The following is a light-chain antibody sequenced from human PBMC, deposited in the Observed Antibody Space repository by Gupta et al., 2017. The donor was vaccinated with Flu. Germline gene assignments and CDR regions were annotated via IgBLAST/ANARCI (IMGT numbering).Light chain of an antibody. CDR3: LQQFSYPWT. CDR2: ATY. V-gene: IGKV1-17*01. Sequence: DTVPITCRASQGIRDYLGWYQQKPGRAPKLLISATYNLQSGVPSRFSGTAAGTEFTLTISSLQAEDFATYYCLQQFSYPWTFGQGTKVDIK. CDR1: QGIRDY. J-gene: IGKJ1*01.